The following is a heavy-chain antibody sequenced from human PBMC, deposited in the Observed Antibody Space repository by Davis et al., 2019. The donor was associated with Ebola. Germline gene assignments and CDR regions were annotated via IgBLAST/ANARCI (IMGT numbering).Heavy chain of an antibody. J-gene: IGHJ4*02. CDR2: ISPFSGNT. D-gene: IGHD2-8*01. CDR3: AKRRDNGGNYFDH. V-gene: IGHV1-18*04. CDR1: GYSFPNHD. Sequence: ASVKVSCKASGYSFPNHDISWVRQAPGQGLEWMGWISPFSGNTLYAQNLQDRVTMTRDTSTTTVYMELRSLRPDDTAAYYCAKRRDNGGNYFDHWGQGTLVTVSS.